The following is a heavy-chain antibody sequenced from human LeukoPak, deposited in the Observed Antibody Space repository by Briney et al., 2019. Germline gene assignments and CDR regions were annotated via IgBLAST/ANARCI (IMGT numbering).Heavy chain of an antibody. Sequence: GGSLRLSCAASGFTFSTHWMSWVRQAPGKGLEWVAKIKEDGSEKYYVDSVKGRFTISRDNAKNSLSLQMHSLRVEDTAVYYCVRDQGYCTSASCRGDAFDVWGQGSMVSVSS. D-gene: IGHD2-2*01. CDR2: IKEDGSEK. CDR3: VRDQGYCTSASCRGDAFDV. CDR1: GFTFSTHW. J-gene: IGHJ3*01. V-gene: IGHV3-7*01.